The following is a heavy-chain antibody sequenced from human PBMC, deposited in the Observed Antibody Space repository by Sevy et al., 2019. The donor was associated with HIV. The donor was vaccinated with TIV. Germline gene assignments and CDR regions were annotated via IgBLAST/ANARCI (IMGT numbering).Heavy chain of an antibody. V-gene: IGHV3-48*03. CDR3: ARDCPTGSDYMDV. J-gene: IGHJ6*03. Sequence: GGSLRLSCEASGFILSSHEMNWVRQAPGKGLEWVSYISHVGSIMYYADSVKGRFTISRDSAKNSLYLQMNSLRAEDTAVYYCARDCPTGSDYMDVWGKGTTVTVSS. CDR2: ISHVGSIM. CDR1: GFILSSHE.